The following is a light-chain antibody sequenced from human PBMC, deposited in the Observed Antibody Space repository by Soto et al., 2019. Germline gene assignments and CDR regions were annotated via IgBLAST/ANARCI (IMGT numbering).Light chain of an antibody. V-gene: IGKV3-15*01. Sequence: EIVLTQSPATLSLFPGERATLSCRASQSVGSNLAWYQQKPGQAPRLLIYGASTRATGIPARFSGSGSGTEFTLTISSLQPEDFATYYCQQANSFPLTFGQGARLEIK. CDR2: GAS. CDR3: QQANSFPLT. CDR1: QSVGSN. J-gene: IGKJ5*01.